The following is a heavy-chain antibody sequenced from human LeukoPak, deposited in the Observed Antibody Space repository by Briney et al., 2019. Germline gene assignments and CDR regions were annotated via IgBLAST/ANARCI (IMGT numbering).Heavy chain of an antibody. CDR1: GFTFSSYS. Sequence: GRSLRLSCAASGFTFSSYSMNWVRQAPGKGLEWVSYIDSSSSTIYYADSVKGRFTISRDNAKNSLYLQMNSLRAEDTALYYCARDFGARGWFDYWGQGTLVTVSS. V-gene: IGHV3-48*01. J-gene: IGHJ4*02. CDR2: IDSSSSTI. D-gene: IGHD6-19*01. CDR3: ARDFGARGWFDY.